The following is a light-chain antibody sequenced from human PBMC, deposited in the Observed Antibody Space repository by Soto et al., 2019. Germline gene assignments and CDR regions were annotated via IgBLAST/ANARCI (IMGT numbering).Light chain of an antibody. V-gene: IGKV3-15*01. J-gene: IGKJ5*01. CDR2: GSS. CDR1: QSVGSQ. CDR3: QQSYSSPIT. Sequence: EIVMTQSPATLSVSPRERATLSCRASQSVGSQLAWFQQTPGQAHRLLIYGSSTRDTGVSARFSGSGSGADFTLTISSLQPEDFATYYCQQSYSSPITFGQGTDWRL.